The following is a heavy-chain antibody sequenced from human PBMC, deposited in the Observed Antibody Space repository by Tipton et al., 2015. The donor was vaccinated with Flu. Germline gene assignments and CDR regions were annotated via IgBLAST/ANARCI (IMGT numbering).Heavy chain of an antibody. CDR3: ARVYRYSYETSGFYGEGDAFDV. V-gene: IGHV3-21*01. D-gene: IGHD3-22*01. CDR2: IAPGSNYI. Sequence: GSLRLSCAASGFTFSSYNMDWVRQAPGKGLEWVSSIAPGSNYIDYADSVKGRFTISRDNAKKSLFLQMNSLRAEDTAIYYCARVYRYSYETSGFYGEGDAFDVWGQGTMVTVSS. J-gene: IGHJ3*01. CDR1: GFTFSSYN.